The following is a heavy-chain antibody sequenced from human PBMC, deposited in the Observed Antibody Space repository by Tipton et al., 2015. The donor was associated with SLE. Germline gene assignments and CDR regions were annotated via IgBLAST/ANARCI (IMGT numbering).Heavy chain of an antibody. V-gene: IGHV3-20*04. D-gene: IGHD1-26*01. CDR1: GFTFDDYG. CDR3: ARDEGELRERDNYYYGMDV. CDR2: IEWNGDGT. J-gene: IGHJ6*02. Sequence: SLRLSCAASGFTFDDYGMSWVRQAPGKGLEWVAGIEWNGDGTRYADSVKGRFIISRDNAKRSLSLQMDSLRAEDTALYYCARDEGELRERDNYYYGMDVWGQGTTVIVSS.